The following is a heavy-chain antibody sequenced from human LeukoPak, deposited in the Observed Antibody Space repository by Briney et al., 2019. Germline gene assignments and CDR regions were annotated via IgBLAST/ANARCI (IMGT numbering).Heavy chain of an antibody. Sequence: SETLSLTCTVSGGSISSGSYYWSWIRQPAGKGLEWIGRIYTSGSTNYNPSLKSRVTISVDTSKNQLSLKLSSVTAADTAVYYCARRGLRRGYSYGYFDYWGQGTLVTVSS. CDR2: IYTSGST. CDR1: GGSISSGSYY. D-gene: IGHD5-18*01. V-gene: IGHV4-61*02. CDR3: ARRGLRRGYSYGYFDY. J-gene: IGHJ4*02.